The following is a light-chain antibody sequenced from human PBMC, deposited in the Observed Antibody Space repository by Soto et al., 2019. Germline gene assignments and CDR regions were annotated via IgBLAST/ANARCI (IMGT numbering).Light chain of an antibody. CDR3: GTWDSSLSAGV. CDR1: SSNIGNNY. CDR2: ENN. V-gene: IGLV1-51*02. Sequence: QSVLTQPPSVSAAPGQKVTISCSGSSSNIGNNYVSWYQQLPGTAPKLLIYENNKRPSGIPDRFSGSKSGTSATLGITGLQMGDEADYYCGTWDSSLSAGVFGGGTKVTVL. J-gene: IGLJ3*02.